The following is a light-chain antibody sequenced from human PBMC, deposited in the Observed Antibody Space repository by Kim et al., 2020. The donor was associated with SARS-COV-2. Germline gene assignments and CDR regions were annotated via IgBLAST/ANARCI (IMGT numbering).Light chain of an antibody. J-gene: IGKJ1*01. V-gene: IGKV3-11*01. CDR1: QRVYTY. Sequence: EIVLTQSPATLCLSPGERATLSCRTSQRVYTYVAWYQQKAGQVPRLLIYDASNRAPGVPAKFSGSGSGTDFTLTISSLEPDDFAVYYCQQRSVWPWTFGQGTKVDIK. CDR2: DAS. CDR3: QQRSVWPWT.